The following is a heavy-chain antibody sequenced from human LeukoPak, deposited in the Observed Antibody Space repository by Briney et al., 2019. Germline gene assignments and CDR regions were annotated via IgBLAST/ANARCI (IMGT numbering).Heavy chain of an antibody. V-gene: IGHV1-69*06. J-gene: IGHJ4*02. CDR1: GGTFSSYA. CDR3: ARGNLIPWGELFPVLDY. CDR2: IIPIFGTA. Sequence: ASVKVSCKASGGTFSSYAISWVRQAPGQGLEWMGGIIPIFGTANYAQKFQGRVTITADKSTSTAYMELSSLRSEDSAVYYWARGNLIPWGELFPVLDYWGQGTLVTVSS. D-gene: IGHD3-10*01.